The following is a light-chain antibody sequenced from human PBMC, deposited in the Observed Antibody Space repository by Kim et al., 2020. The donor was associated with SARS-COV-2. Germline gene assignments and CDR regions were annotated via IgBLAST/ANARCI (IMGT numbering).Light chain of an antibody. CDR3: SAWDRSLSAWV. J-gene: IGLJ3*02. CDR1: SDKIGIER. CDR2: RND. V-gene: IGLV10-54*01. Sequence: QTATLTDTGKSDKIGIERALLLPQDQGQPPKLLTYRNDIRPSGISERFSASRSGDTVSLTITGHQPEDEAAYYCSAWDRSLSAWVFGGGTQLTVL.